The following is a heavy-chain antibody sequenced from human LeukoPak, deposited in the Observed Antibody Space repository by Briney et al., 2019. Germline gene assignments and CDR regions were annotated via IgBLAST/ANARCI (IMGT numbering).Heavy chain of an antibody. Sequence: SGGSLRLSCAASGFTLSHYYMTWIRQAPGKGLEWLSCISSSGDTIYCADSVKGRFTVSRDNAENSLYLQMNSLRAEDTAMYYCARQGSEIDYWGQGTLVTVSS. CDR3: ARQGSEIDY. V-gene: IGHV3-11*01. CDR1: GFTLSHYY. J-gene: IGHJ4*02. CDR2: ISSSGDTI.